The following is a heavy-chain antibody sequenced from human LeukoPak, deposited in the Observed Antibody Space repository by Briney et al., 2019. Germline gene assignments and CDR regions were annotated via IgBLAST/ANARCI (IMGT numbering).Heavy chain of an antibody. CDR2: VTNTGIT. J-gene: IGHJ4*02. CDR1: GASIASGEFY. D-gene: IGHD3-22*01. Sequence: PSETLSLTCTVSGASIASGEFYCSWIRQPPGKGLEWIGYVTNTGITNFNPSLSSRISTSVDTSKNQFSLNLRSVTAADTAVYYCAKDLYDSNAYFLGNGYWGQGTLVTVSS. V-gene: IGHV4-30-4*01. CDR3: AKDLYDSNAYFLGNGY.